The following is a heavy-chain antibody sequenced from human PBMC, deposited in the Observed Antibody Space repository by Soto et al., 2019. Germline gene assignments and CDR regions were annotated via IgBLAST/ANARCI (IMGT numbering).Heavy chain of an antibody. Sequence: SETLSLTCAVSGDSISSGYYWGWIRQPPGKGLEWIGYIYHRGSTYYSPSLKSRVTISVDTSTNQFSLKVTSVTAADTAVYYCARGNRSTMEGCGQGTSVTVAS. D-gene: IGHD1-1*01. CDR2: IYHRGST. CDR1: GDSISSGYY. CDR3: ARGNRSTMEG. V-gene: IGHV4-38-2*01. J-gene: IGHJ6*02.